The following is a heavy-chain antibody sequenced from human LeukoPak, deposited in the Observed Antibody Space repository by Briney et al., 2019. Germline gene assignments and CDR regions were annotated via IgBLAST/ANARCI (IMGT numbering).Heavy chain of an antibody. D-gene: IGHD1-26*01. J-gene: IGHJ4*02. CDR1: GFTFDDYG. Sequence: GGSLRLSCAASGFTFDDYGMSWVRQAPGKGLEWVANIKQDGSEKYYVDSVKGRFTISRDNAKNSLYLQMNSLRAEDTAVYYCARSYQGHEDYWGQGTLVTVSS. CDR3: ARSYQGHEDY. CDR2: IKQDGSEK. V-gene: IGHV3-7*01.